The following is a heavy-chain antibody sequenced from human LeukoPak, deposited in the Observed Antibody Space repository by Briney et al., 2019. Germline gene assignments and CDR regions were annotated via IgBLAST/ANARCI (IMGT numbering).Heavy chain of an antibody. D-gene: IGHD4-23*01. CDR3: TDAVAG. CDR1: GVSLGIYY. CDR2: IYSDGGT. Sequence: GGSLRLSCAASGVSLGIYYGSWVRQPPGKGLEWVSVIYSDGGTYYADSVKGRFTISRDNSKNTLYLQMNSLRVEDTAVYYCTDAVAGWGQGTLVTVSS. J-gene: IGHJ4*02. V-gene: IGHV3-53*05.